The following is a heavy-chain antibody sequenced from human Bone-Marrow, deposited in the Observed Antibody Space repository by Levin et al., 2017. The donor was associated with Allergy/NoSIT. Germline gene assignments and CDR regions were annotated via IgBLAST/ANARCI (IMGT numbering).Heavy chain of an antibody. CDR1: GFTFRSYA. CDR2: IYASADSI. CDR3: ARSSRGYGTFDY. Sequence: GGSLRLSCAASGFTFRSYAMSWVRQAPGKGLEWVSAIYASADSIYYSDSVKGRFTISKDNSKNTLCLHMNSLRAEDTAVYFCARSSRGYGTFDYWGQGTLVTVSS. J-gene: IGHJ4*02. V-gene: IGHV3-23*01. D-gene: IGHD5-12*01.